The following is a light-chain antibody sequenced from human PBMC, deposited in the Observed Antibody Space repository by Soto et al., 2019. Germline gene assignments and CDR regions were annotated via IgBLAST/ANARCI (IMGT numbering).Light chain of an antibody. J-gene: IGLJ3*02. V-gene: IGLV2-14*01. Sequence: QSVLTQPASVSGSPGQSITISCTGTSSDVGAYNYVSWYQHHPGKAPKLMIFEVTNRPSGISNRFSGSKSGNTASLTISGLQAEDEADYYCCSYTTSDTWVFGGGTKLTVL. CDR3: CSYTTSDTWV. CDR2: EVT. CDR1: SSDVGAYNY.